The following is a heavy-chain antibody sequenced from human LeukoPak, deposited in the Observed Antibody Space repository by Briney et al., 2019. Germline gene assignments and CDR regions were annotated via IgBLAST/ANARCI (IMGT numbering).Heavy chain of an antibody. D-gene: IGHD4-17*01. V-gene: IGHV1-18*01. J-gene: IGHJ3*02. CDR3: ARDYGDYDTEGSGI. Sequence: ASVKVSCKASGYTFTSYGISWVRQAPGQGLEWMGWISAYNGNTNYAQKLQGRVTMTTDTSTSTAYMELRSLRSDDTAVYYCARDYGDYDTEGSGIWGQGTMVTVSS. CDR2: ISAYNGNT. CDR1: GYTFTSYG.